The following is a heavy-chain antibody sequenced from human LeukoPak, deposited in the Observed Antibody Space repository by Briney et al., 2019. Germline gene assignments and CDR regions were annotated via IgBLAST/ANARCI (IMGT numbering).Heavy chain of an antibody. CDR1: GFTFSSCW. CDR2: INSDGSST. V-gene: IGHV3-74*01. J-gene: IGHJ5*02. Sequence: GGSLRLSCAASGFTFSSCWMHWVRQAPGKGLVWVSRINSDGSSTSYADSVKGRFTISRDNAKNTLYLQMNSLRAEDTAVYYCARDKYYGSGNWFDPWGQGTLVTVSS. D-gene: IGHD3-10*01. CDR3: ARDKYYGSGNWFDP.